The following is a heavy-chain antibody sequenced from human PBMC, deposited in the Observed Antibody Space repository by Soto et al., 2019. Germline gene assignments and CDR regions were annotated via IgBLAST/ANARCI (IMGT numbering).Heavy chain of an antibody. D-gene: IGHD3-10*01. CDR1: GFTFSSYW. Sequence: PGGSLRLSCVVSGFTFSSYWMNWVRQAPGKGLEWVASIQQDGSERYHVDSVKGRFTISRDNARDSVFLQMKRLRAEDTAVYYCARGGSFSWLWEGYSDYCGQGTIVPVFS. CDR2: IQQDGSER. J-gene: IGHJ4*02. V-gene: IGHV3-7*01. CDR3: ARGGSFSWLWEGYSDY.